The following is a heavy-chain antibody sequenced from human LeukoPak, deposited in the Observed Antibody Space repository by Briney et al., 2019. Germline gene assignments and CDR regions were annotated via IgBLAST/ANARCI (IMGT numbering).Heavy chain of an antibody. CDR3: ARVRVTLYYYYMDV. Sequence: GGSLRLSCAASGFTFSSYWMTWVRQAPGKGLEWVANIKQDGSEKYYVDSVKGRFTSSRDNAKNSLYLQMNSLRAEDTAVYYCARVRVTLYYYYMDVWGKGTTVTISS. D-gene: IGHD5-18*01. V-gene: IGHV3-7*01. CDR1: GFTFSSYW. CDR2: IKQDGSEK. J-gene: IGHJ6*03.